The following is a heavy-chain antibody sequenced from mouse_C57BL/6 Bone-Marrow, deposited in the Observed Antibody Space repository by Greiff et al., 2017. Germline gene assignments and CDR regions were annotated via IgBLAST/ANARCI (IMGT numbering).Heavy chain of an antibody. CDR2: IDPSDSYT. Sequence: QVQLKQPGAELVMPGASVKLSCKASGYTFTSYWMHWVKQRPGQGLAWIGEIDPSDSYTNYNQKFKGKSTLTVDKSSSTAYMQLSSLTSEDSAVYYCARSELLWLRRGYYYAMDYWGQGTSVTVSS. J-gene: IGHJ4*01. CDR3: ARSELLWLRRGYYYAMDY. CDR1: GYTFTSYW. D-gene: IGHD2-2*01. V-gene: IGHV1-69*01.